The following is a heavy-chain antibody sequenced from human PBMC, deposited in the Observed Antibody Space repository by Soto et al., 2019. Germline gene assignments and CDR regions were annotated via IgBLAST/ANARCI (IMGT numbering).Heavy chain of an antibody. J-gene: IGHJ5*02. CDR3: ARLCYDSSGDPIWFDP. CDR2: VYFSGNT. Sequence: SGTLSLTCPVSGGSISSSSYSWSWIRQHPGKVLEWIGYVYFSGNTDYNPSLKSRVTISVDTSKKQFSLRLTSVTVADTAVYYCARLCYDSSGDPIWFDPWGQGSLVT. D-gene: IGHD3-22*01. V-gene: IGHV4-31*03. CDR1: GGSISSSSYS.